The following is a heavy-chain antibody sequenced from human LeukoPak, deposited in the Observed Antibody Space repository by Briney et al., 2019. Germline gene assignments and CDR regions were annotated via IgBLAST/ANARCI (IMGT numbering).Heavy chain of an antibody. V-gene: IGHV4-59*01. D-gene: IGHD3-16*02. J-gene: IGHJ4*02. Sequence: SETLSLTCTVSGGSISSYYWSWIRQPPGKGLEWIGYIYYSGSTNYNPSLKSRVTISVDTSNNQFSLKLSSATAADTAVYYCARGSTFGGVIVTDSWGQGTLVTVSS. CDR2: IYYSGST. CDR1: GGSISSYY. CDR3: ARGSTFGGVIVTDS.